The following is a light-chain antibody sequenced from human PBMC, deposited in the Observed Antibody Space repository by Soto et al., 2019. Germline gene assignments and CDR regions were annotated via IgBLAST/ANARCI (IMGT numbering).Light chain of an antibody. CDR1: SGHSSYA. CDR3: QTWGTGTVV. V-gene: IGLV4-69*01. Sequence: QSVLTQSPSASASLGASVKLTCTLSSGHSSYAIAWHQQQPEKGPRFLMKLNGNGSHTKGDGVPDRFSGSSSGAERYLTISSLQSEDEADYYCQTWGTGTVVFGGGTQLTVL. J-gene: IGLJ2*01. CDR2: LNGNGSH.